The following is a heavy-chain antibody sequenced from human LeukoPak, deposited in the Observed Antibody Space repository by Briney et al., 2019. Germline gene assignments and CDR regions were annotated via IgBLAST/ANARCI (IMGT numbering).Heavy chain of an antibody. J-gene: IGHJ6*03. D-gene: IGHD3-10*01. CDR3: ARQEGGYYGSGSYYPDYYYYMDV. CDR1: GGSISSSSYY. V-gene: IGHV4-39*01. Sequence: SETLSLTCTVSGGSISSSSYYWGWIRQPPGKGLEWIGSIYYSGSTYYNPSLKSRVTISVDTSKNQFSLKLSSVTAADTAVYYCARQEGGYYGSGSYYPDYYYYMDVWGKGTTVTVSS. CDR2: IYYSGST.